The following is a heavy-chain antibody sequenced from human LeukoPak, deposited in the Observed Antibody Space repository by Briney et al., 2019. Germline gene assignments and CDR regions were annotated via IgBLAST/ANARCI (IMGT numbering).Heavy chain of an antibody. J-gene: IGHJ4*02. CDR3: TRQGVYYSDSSAFYY. CDR1: GYRFTNYW. Sequence: GESLKISCKASGYRFTNYWIAWVRQMPGKGLELMGSIYPGDSDVRCSPSFQGQVTISADKSFTTAYLQWRSLKASDTAIYYCTRQGVYYSDSSAFYYWGQGTRVTASS. D-gene: IGHD3-22*01. V-gene: IGHV5-51*01. CDR2: IYPGDSDV.